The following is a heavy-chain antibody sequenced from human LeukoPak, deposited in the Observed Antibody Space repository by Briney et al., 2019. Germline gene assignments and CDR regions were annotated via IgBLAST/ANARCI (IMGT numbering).Heavy chain of an antibody. CDR1: GGSISGSSYY. CDR3: ARQIVVVVAAPDFGI. J-gene: IGHJ3*02. D-gene: IGHD2-15*01. Sequence: SETLSLTCTVSGGSISGSSYYWGWIRQPPGKGLEWIGSIYYSGSTYYNPSLKSRVAISVDTSKNQFSLKLSSVTAADTAVYYCARQIVVVVAAPDFGIWGQGTMVTVSS. V-gene: IGHV4-39*07. CDR2: IYYSGST.